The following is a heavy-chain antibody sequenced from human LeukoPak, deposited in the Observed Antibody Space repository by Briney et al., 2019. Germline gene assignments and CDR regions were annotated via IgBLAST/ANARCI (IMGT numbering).Heavy chain of an antibody. CDR1: GYTFTGYY. D-gene: IGHD3-22*01. J-gene: IGHJ4*02. Sequence: ASVKVSCKASGYTFTGYYMHWVRQAPGQGLEWMGWINPNSGGTNYAQKFQGRVTMTRDTSISTAYMELSRLRSDDTVVYYCARDPRHSSGYYFAYWGQGTLVTVSS. CDR2: INPNSGGT. V-gene: IGHV1-2*02. CDR3: ARDPRHSSGYYFAY.